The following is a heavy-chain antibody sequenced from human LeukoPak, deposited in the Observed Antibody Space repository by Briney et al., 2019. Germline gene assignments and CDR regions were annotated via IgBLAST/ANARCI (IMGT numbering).Heavy chain of an antibody. Sequence: GGSLRLSCAASGFTFSTYAMSWVRQIPGKGLEWVSAISGSGGSTYYADSVKGRFTISRDNSKNTLYLQMNSLRAEDTAVYYCAKDPKQWLVEFDYWGQGTLVTVSS. J-gene: IGHJ4*02. V-gene: IGHV3-23*01. CDR3: AKDPKQWLVEFDY. D-gene: IGHD6-19*01. CDR1: GFTFSTYA. CDR2: ISGSGGST.